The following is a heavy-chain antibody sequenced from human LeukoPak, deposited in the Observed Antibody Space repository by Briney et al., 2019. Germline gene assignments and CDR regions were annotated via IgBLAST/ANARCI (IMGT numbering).Heavy chain of an antibody. D-gene: IGHD6-19*01. J-gene: IGHJ4*02. CDR3: AKDLSSGVVH. CDR1: GFTFSSYG. V-gene: IGHV3-30*02. Sequence: GGSLRLSCAASGFTFSSYGIHWVRQAPGKGLEWVAFIRYDGSNKYYADSVKGRFTIFRDNSKNTLYLQMNSLRAEDTAVYYCAKDLSSGVVHWGQGTLVTVSS. CDR2: IRYDGSNK.